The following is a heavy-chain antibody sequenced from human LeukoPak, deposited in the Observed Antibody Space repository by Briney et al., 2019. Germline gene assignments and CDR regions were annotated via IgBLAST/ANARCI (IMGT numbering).Heavy chain of an antibody. V-gene: IGHV3-21*01. Sequence: GGSLRLSCAASGFTFSSYSMNWVRQAPGKGLEWVSSISSSSSYIYYADSVKGRFTISRDNAKNSVYLQMNSLRAEDTAVYYCARDRRKDRDSSGYYSDYWGQGTLVTVSS. CDR1: GFTFSSYS. CDR3: ARDRRKDRDSSGYYSDY. J-gene: IGHJ4*02. CDR2: ISSSSSYI. D-gene: IGHD3-22*01.